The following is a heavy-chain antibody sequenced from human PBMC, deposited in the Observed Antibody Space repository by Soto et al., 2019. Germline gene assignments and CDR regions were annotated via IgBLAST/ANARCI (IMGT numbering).Heavy chain of an antibody. D-gene: IGHD5-12*01. Sequence: QLQLVESGGGVVQPGRSLRLSCAASESSFSSYGMHWVRQAPGKVLEWVAVISYDGSNEYHAYSVKGRFSISRDNSKNTLYLQMSSLRAEDTAVYFCARDSEGLRILGPAHYYGLDVWGQGTTVTVSS. CDR3: ARDSEGLRILGPAHYYGLDV. CDR2: ISYDGSNE. J-gene: IGHJ6*02. V-gene: IGHV3-30*03. CDR1: ESSFSSYG.